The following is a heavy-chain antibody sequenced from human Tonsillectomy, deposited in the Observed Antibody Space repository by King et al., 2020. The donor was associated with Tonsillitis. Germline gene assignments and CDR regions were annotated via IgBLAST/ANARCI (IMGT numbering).Heavy chain of an antibody. CDR2: INDSGST. Sequence: VQLQQWGAGLLKPSETLSLNCAVYGGSFSGYYWDWIRQPPGKGLEWIGEINDSGSTDYTPSLKSRVTISLDTSKNQFSLKLTSVTAADTAVYYCAGGLRSGIAARPNALDIWGQGTMVTVSS. V-gene: IGHV4-34*01. J-gene: IGHJ3*02. D-gene: IGHD6-6*01. CDR3: AGGLRSGIAARPNALDI. CDR1: GGSFSGYY.